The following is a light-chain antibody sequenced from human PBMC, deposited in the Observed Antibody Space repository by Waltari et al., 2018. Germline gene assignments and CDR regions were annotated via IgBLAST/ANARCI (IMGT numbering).Light chain of an antibody. J-gene: IGLJ3*02. Sequence: QLVLTQSPSASASLGASVKLTCTLSSGHSSNVIAWHQQQPEKGPRYLMKVNSDDSHSQGDEIPNRFSGSSSGAERYLTISSLQSEDEADYYCQTGGHGTWVFGGGTKLTVL. CDR1: SGHSSNV. V-gene: IGLV4-69*01. CDR3: QTGGHGTWV. CDR2: VNSDDSH.